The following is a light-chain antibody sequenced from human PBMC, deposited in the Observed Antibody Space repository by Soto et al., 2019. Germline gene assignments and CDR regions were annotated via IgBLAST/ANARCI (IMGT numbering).Light chain of an antibody. CDR3: AAWDDSLNGVV. J-gene: IGLJ2*01. Sequence: QPVLTQPPSASGTPGQTIAISCSGGSSNIGSHTVNWYQQLPGTVPRLLIYSNTQRPSGVPDRFSGFKSGTSASLAISGLQSEYEGDYYCAAWDDSLNGVVFGGGTKVTVL. CDR2: SNT. CDR1: SSNIGSHT. V-gene: IGLV1-44*01.